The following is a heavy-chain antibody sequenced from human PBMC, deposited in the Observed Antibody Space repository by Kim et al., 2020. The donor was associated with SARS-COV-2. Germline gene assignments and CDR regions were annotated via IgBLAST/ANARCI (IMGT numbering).Heavy chain of an antibody. Sequence: GGSLRLSCAASGFTVSSNYMSWVRQAPGKGLEWVSVIYSGGSTYYADSVKGRFTISRDNSKNTLYLQMNSLRAEDTAVYYCARDLGRDYYDSSGYYYWGQGTLVTVSS. D-gene: IGHD3-22*01. CDR2: IYSGGST. V-gene: IGHV3-53*01. CDR3: ARDLGRDYYDSSGYYY. J-gene: IGHJ4*02. CDR1: GFTVSSNY.